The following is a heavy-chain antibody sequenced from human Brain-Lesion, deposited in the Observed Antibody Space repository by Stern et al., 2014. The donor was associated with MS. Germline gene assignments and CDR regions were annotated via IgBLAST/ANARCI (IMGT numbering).Heavy chain of an antibody. V-gene: IGHV4-61*02. CDR2: LHASGAT. D-gene: IGHD1-26*01. J-gene: IGHJ4*02. CDR1: GASISSGTSY. Sequence: QVQLQESGPGLVKPSQTLSLTCTVSGASISSGTSYWSWIRQPAGGGLEWIGRLHASGATYYNPSLKSSVTLSGDTSKNQFSLNLNSVTAADTAVYYCARGHWELLGNNYFDSWGQGTLVTVSS. CDR3: ARGHWELLGNNYFDS.